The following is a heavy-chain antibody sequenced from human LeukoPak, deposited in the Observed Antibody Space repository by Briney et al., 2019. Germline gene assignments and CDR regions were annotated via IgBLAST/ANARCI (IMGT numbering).Heavy chain of an antibody. CDR1: GGSISSYY. J-gene: IGHJ4*02. Sequence: SETLSLTCTVSGGSISSYYRSWIRQPPGKGLEWIGYIYYSGSTNYNPSLKSRVTISVDTSKNQFSLKLSSVTAADTAVYYCARDIYYDSSGYFDYWGQGTLVTVSS. CDR3: ARDIYYDSSGYFDY. CDR2: IYYSGST. D-gene: IGHD3-22*01. V-gene: IGHV4-59*01.